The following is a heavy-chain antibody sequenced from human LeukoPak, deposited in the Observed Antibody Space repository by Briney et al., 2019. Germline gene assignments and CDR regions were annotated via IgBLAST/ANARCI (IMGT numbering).Heavy chain of an antibody. CDR1: GFTLSKAW. J-gene: IGHJ4*02. Sequence: GGSLRLSCAASGFTLSKAWMSWVRQAPGKGLEWVGRIKSKTDGETTDYAAPVKGRFIISRDDSKKTLSLQMNSLQIEDTAVYYCWFGYWAEFDYWGQGILVTVSS. V-gene: IGHV3-15*01. D-gene: IGHD2-8*02. CDR2: IKSKTDGETT. CDR3: WFGYWAEFDY.